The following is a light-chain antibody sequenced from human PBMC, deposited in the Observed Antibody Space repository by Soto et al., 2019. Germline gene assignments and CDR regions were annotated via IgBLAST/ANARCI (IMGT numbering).Light chain of an antibody. Sequence: QAVVTQPPSVSAAPGQKVTISCSGSSSNIGNNYVSWYQQLPGTAPRLFIYENDKRPSGIPDRFSGSKSGTSATLGITGLQTGDEADYYCGAWDSRLSVVLFGGGTKVTVL. CDR1: SSNIGNNY. CDR3: GAWDSRLSVVL. J-gene: IGLJ2*01. CDR2: END. V-gene: IGLV1-51*01.